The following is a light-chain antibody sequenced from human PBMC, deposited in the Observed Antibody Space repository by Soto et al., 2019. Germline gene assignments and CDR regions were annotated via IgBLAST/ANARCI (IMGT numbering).Light chain of an antibody. J-gene: IGKJ4*01. V-gene: IGKV4-1*01. CDR3: QQYYNTPLT. CDR1: QSVLYSSNNKNY. Sequence: EIVVTQSPASLAVSLGERATINCKSSQSVLYSSNNKNYLAWYQQKPRQPPKLLINWASTRESGVPDRFSGSGSGTDFTLTISSLQAEDVAVYYCQQYYNTPLTFGGGTKVEIK. CDR2: WAS.